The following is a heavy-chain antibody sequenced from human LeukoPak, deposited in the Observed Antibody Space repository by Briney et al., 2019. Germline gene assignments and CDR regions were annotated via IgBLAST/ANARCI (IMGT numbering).Heavy chain of an antibody. CDR3: ASSNYDATWEGGFDY. V-gene: IGHV4-59*08. Sequence: SETLSLTCTVSGVSIGSYYWSWIRQPPGKGLEWIGYVYYTGSTNYNPSLKSRVTISVDTSKNLFSLKLNSVTAADTAVYYCASSNYDATWEGGFDYWGQGTLVTVSS. CDR2: VYYTGST. D-gene: IGHD5-12*01. J-gene: IGHJ4*02. CDR1: GVSIGSYY.